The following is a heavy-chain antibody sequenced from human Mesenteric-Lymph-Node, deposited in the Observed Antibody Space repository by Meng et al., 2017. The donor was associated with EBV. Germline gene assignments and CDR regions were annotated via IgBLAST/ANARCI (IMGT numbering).Heavy chain of an antibody. Sequence: LQLQESGPGLVKPSETLSLTCTVSGGSISSSSYYWGWIRQPPGKGLEWIGNIYYSGSTYYNPSLKSRVTISVDTSKNQFSLKLSSVTAADTAVYYCAGTVQLERHWFDPWGQGTLVTVSS. V-gene: IGHV4-39*07. D-gene: IGHD1-1*01. J-gene: IGHJ5*02. CDR1: GGSISSSSYY. CDR2: IYYSGST. CDR3: AGTVQLERHWFDP.